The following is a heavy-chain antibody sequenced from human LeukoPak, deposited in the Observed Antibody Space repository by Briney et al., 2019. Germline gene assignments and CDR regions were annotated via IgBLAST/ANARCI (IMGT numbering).Heavy chain of an antibody. CDR1: GYTFTGYY. CDR2: INPHNGDT. CDR3: ARGVAGVYFYYYMDV. D-gene: IGHD1-14*01. V-gene: IGHV1-2*02. Sequence: ASVKVSCKASGYTFTGYYMHWVRQAPGQGLEWMGWINPHNGDTHYAQKFQGTVTMTRDTSISTAYMELSSLRSDDTAVYYCARGVAGVYFYYYMDVWGKGTTVTVSS. J-gene: IGHJ6*03.